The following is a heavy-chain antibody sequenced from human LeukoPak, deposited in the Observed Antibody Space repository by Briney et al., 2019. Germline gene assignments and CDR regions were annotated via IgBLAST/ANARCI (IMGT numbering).Heavy chain of an antibody. D-gene: IGHD2-2*02. J-gene: IGHJ5*02. CDR1: GYTFTSYG. CDR2: ISAYNGNT. V-gene: IGHV1-18*01. Sequence: ASVKVSCKASGYTFTSYGISWARQAPGQGLEWMGWISAYNGNTNYAQKHQGRVTMTTDTSTSTAYMELRSLRSDDTAVYYCARGGDIVVVPAAISARGPPWFDPWGQGTLVTVSS. CDR3: ARGGDIVVVPAAISARGPPWFDP.